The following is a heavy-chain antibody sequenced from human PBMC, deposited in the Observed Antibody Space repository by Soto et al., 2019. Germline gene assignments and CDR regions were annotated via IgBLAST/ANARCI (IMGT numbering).Heavy chain of an antibody. CDR1: GGTFSSYA. J-gene: IGHJ5*02. CDR3: ARAPVRFYWFDP. V-gene: IGHV1-69*13. CDR2: IIPIFGTA. Sequence: GASVKVSCKASGGTFSSYAISWVRQAPGQGLEWMGGIIPIFGTANYAQKFQGRVTITADESTSTAYMELSSLRSEDTAVYYCARAPVRFYWFDPWGQGTLVTVS.